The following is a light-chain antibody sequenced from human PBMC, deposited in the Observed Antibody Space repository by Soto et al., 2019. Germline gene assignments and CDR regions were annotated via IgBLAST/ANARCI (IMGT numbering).Light chain of an antibody. Sequence: DIQMTQSPSSVSASVGDTVTITCRASQVISRWLAWYQHKPGRAPKLLIYKASNLQPGVPSRFSGSGSEADYTFTLTIRNLQPEDFATYYCHQASSFPLTFGGGTKVEIK. J-gene: IGKJ4*01. CDR2: KAS. CDR3: HQASSFPLT. CDR1: QVISRW. V-gene: IGKV1-12*01.